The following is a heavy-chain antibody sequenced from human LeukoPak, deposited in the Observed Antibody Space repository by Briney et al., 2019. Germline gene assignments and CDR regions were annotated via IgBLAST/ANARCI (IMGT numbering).Heavy chain of an antibody. Sequence: GGSLRLSCAASGFTFSSYSMNWVRQAPGKGLEWVSGISWNSGSIGYADSVKGRFTISRDNAKNSLYLQMNSLRAEDTALYYCAIGYGSGIDYWGQGTLVTVSS. J-gene: IGHJ4*02. V-gene: IGHV3-9*01. CDR2: ISWNSGSI. D-gene: IGHD3-10*01. CDR1: GFTFSSYS. CDR3: AIGYGSGIDY.